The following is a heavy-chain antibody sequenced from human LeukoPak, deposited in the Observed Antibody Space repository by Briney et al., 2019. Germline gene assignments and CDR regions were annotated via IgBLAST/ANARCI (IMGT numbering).Heavy chain of an antibody. V-gene: IGHV3-7*01. D-gene: IGHD2-2*01. CDR2: IKQDGSEK. Sequence: GGSLRLPCAASGFTFSSYWMSWVRQAPGKGLEWVANIKQDGSEKYYVDSVKGRFTISRDNAKNSLYLQMNSLRAEDTAVYYCARDVVVPAGNERKYNWFDPWGQGTLVTVSS. CDR1: GFTFSSYW. J-gene: IGHJ5*02. CDR3: ARDVVVPAGNERKYNWFDP.